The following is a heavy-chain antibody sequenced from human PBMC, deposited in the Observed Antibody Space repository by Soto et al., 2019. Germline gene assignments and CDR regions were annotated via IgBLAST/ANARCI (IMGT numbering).Heavy chain of an antibody. J-gene: IGHJ2*01. D-gene: IGHD2-15*01. CDR2: IYYSGST. V-gene: IGHV4-59*01. CDR3: ARGSPVVTVHWYFDL. Sequence: QVQLQESGPGLVKPSETLSLTCTVSGGSISSYYWSWIRQPPGKGLEWIGYIYYSGSTNYNPSLKSRVTISVDTSKNQFSLKLSSVTAADTAVYYCARGSPVVTVHWYFDLWGRGTLVTVSS. CDR1: GGSISSYY.